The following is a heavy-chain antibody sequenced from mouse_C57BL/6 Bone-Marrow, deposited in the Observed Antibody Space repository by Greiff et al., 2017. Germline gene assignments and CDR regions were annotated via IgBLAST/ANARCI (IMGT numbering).Heavy chain of an antibody. CDR1: GFSLTSYG. CDR2: IWSGGST. Sequence: VKLVESGPGLVQPSQSLSITCTVSGFSLTSYGVHWVRQSPGKGLEWLGVIWSGGSTDYNAAFITRLSISKDNSKSKVFFKMNSLQADDTAIYYCASLSRAYWGQGTLVTVSA. CDR3: ASLSRAY. J-gene: IGHJ3*01. V-gene: IGHV2-2*01. D-gene: IGHD3-1*01.